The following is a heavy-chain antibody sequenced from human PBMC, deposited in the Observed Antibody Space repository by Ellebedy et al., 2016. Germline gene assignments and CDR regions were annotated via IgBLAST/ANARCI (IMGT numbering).Heavy chain of an antibody. CDR3: ARRGLRYYYYGMDV. D-gene: IGHD5-12*01. CDR2: VGTAGDT. Sequence: GGSLRLSCAASGFTFSSYDMHWVGQATGKGLEWVSAVGTAGDTYYPGSVKGRFTISRENAKNSLYLQMNSLRAGDTAVYYCARRGLRYYYYGMDVWGQGTTVTVSS. V-gene: IGHV3-13*01. CDR1: GFTFSSYD. J-gene: IGHJ6*02.